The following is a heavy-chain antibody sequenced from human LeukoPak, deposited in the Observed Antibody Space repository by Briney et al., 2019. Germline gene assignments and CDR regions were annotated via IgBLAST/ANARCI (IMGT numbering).Heavy chain of an antibody. V-gene: IGHV3-23*01. CDR1: GFTFSSYG. J-gene: IGHJ3*02. CDR2: ISGSGGST. Sequence: GGSLRLSCAASGFTFSSYGMSWVRQAPGKGLEWASAISGSGGSTYYADSVKGRFTISRDNSKNTLYLQMNSLRAEDTAVYYCAKYLVRTDIDYGLDAFDIWGQGTMVTVSS. D-gene: IGHD4-17*01. CDR3: AKYLVRTDIDYGLDAFDI.